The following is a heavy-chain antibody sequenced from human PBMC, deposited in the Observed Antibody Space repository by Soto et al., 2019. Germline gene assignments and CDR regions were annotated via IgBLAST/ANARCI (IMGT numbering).Heavy chain of an antibody. Sequence: GASVKVSCKASGYTFTTYYIHWVRQAAGQGLEWMGIINPGTGSTSFAQKFQGRVTVTRDTSTNTVYMQLSSLRSDDTAVYYCARRGGYCSSTSPFTCYMDVWGKGTTVTVSS. J-gene: IGHJ6*03. CDR2: INPGTGST. CDR1: GYTFTTYY. D-gene: IGHD2-2*01. CDR3: ARRGGYCSSTSPFTCYMDV. V-gene: IGHV1-46*01.